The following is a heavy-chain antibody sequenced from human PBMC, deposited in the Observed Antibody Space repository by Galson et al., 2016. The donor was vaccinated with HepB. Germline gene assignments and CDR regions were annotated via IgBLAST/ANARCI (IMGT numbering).Heavy chain of an antibody. J-gene: IGHJ6*02. D-gene: IGHD3-9*01. CDR1: GLTFSSYA. CDR3: ARYYDILTGYSNYGMDV. V-gene: IGHV3-23*01. CDR2: ISGSGGST. Sequence: SLRHPCAASGLTFSSYAMSWVRQAPGKGLEWVSAISGSGGSTYYADSVKGRFTIPRDNSKNTLYLQMNSLRAEDTAVYYCARYYDILTGYSNYGMDVWGQGTTVTVSS.